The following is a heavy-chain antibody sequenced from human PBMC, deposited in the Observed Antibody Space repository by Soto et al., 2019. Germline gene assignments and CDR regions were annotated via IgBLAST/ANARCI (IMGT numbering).Heavy chain of an antibody. D-gene: IGHD2-2*01. J-gene: IGHJ6*03. CDR2: ISGSGGST. Sequence: PGGSLRLSCAASGFTFSRYAMSWVRQAPGKGLEWVSAISGSGGSTYYADSVKGRFTISRDNSKNTLYLQMNSLRAEDTAVYYCARDLLYSAARSTPYFYLDSWCKGST. V-gene: IGHV3-23*01. CDR3: ARDLLYSAARSTPYFYLDS. CDR1: GFTFSRYA.